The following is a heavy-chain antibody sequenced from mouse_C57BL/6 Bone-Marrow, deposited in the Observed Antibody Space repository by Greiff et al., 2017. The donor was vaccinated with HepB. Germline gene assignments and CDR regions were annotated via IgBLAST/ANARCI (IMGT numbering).Heavy chain of an antibody. Sequence: QVQLQQSGPELVKPGASVKISCKASGYAFSSSWMNWVKQRPGKGLEWIGRIYPGDGDTNYNGKFKGKATLTADKSSSTAYMQLSSLTSEDSAVYFCAVYGNYDYWVQGTTLTVSS. CDR1: GYAFSSSW. V-gene: IGHV1-82*01. CDR2: IYPGDGDT. D-gene: IGHD2-1*01. J-gene: IGHJ2*01. CDR3: AVYGNYDY.